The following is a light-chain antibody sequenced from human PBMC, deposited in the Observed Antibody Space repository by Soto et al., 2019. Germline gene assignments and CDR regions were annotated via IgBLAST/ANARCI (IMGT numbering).Light chain of an antibody. Sequence: EIVMTQSPATLSVSPGERATLSCRASQSVSINLAWYQQKPAQDPRLLIYGASTRTTGIPARVSGSGSGTEFTLTISILKSEDFAVYDYQHYHNCPSLTFGGGTKVEIK. CDR1: QSVSIN. CDR2: GAS. CDR3: QHYHNCPSLT. J-gene: IGKJ4*01. V-gene: IGKV3-15*01.